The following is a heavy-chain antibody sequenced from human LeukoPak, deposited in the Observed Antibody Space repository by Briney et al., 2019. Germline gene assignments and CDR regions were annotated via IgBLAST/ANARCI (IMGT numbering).Heavy chain of an antibody. J-gene: IGHJ4*02. CDR1: GVTLSNYA. CDR3: ARDPNWGSGY. V-gene: IGHV3-23*01. CDR2: IGTRGDGI. D-gene: IGHD7-27*01. Sequence: GGSLRLSCVASGVTLSNYAMIWVRQAPGKALEWVSVIGTRGDGIHYADSVKGRFTISRDDSKNTLYLQMNSLRAEDTAVYYCARDPNWGSGYWGQGTLVTVSS.